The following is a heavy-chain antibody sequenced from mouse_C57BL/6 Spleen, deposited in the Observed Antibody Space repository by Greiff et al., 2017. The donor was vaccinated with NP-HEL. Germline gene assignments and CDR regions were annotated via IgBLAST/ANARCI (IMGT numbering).Heavy chain of an antibody. CDR1: GYTFTSYW. Sequence: VQLQQPGAELVRPGSSVKLSCKASGYTFTSYWMHWVKQRPIQGLEWIGNIDPSDSETHYNQKFKDKATLTVDKSSSTAYMQLSSLTSEDSAVYYCASVGDYYGSSYVGFAYWGQGTLVTVSA. D-gene: IGHD1-1*01. J-gene: IGHJ3*01. V-gene: IGHV1-52*01. CDR2: IDPSDSET. CDR3: ASVGDYYGSSYVGFAY.